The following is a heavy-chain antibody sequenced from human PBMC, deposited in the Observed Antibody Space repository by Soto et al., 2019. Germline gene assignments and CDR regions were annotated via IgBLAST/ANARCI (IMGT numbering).Heavy chain of an antibody. Sequence: AETLSLTCTVSGGSISSSSYYWGWIRQPPGKGLEWIGSIYYSGSTYYNPSLNSRVTISVDTSKNQFSLKLSSVTAADTAVYYCARHTPAISISDHWGQGTLVTVSS. CDR3: ARHTPAISISDH. J-gene: IGHJ4*02. D-gene: IGHD2-15*01. CDR2: IYYSGST. V-gene: IGHV4-39*01. CDR1: GGSISSSSYY.